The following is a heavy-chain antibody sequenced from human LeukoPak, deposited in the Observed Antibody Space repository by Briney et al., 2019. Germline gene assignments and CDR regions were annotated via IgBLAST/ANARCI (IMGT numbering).Heavy chain of an antibody. Sequence: SVKVSCKASGYTFTSYGISWVRQAPGQGLEWMGRIIPILGIANYAQKFQGRVTITADKSTSTAYMELSSLRSEDTAVYYCARDTLMTTVTTYWFDPWGQGTLVTVSS. J-gene: IGHJ5*02. CDR1: GYTFTSYG. D-gene: IGHD4-17*01. V-gene: IGHV1-69*04. CDR2: IIPILGIA. CDR3: ARDTLMTTVTTYWFDP.